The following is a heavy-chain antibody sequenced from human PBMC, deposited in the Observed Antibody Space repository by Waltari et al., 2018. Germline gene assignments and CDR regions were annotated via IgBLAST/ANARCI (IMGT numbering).Heavy chain of an antibody. D-gene: IGHD3-10*01. CDR1: GGSFSGYY. CDR2: INHSGST. Sequence: QEQLQQWGAGLLKPSETLSLTCAVYGGSFSGYYWSWIRQPPGKGLEWIGEINHSGSTNYNPSLKSRVTISVDTSKNQFSLKLSSVTAADTAVYYCARRGWGRVRGFAYWGQGTLVTVSS. CDR3: ARRGWGRVRGFAY. J-gene: IGHJ4*02. V-gene: IGHV4-34*01.